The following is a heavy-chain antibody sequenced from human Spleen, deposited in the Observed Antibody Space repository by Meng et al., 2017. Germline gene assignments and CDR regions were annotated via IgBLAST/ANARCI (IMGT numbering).Heavy chain of an antibody. V-gene: IGHV3-23*01. J-gene: IGHJ3*02. CDR3: ARGNSDDFWSDSGDDAFDI. D-gene: IGHD3-3*01. CDR2: ISGSGGST. Sequence: GESLKISCAASGFTFSTYAMSWVRQAPGKGLEWVSAISGSGGSTYYADSVKGRFTISRDNSKNTLYLQMNSLRAEDTAVYYCARGNSDDFWSDSGDDAFDIWGQGTMVTVSS. CDR1: GFTFSTYA.